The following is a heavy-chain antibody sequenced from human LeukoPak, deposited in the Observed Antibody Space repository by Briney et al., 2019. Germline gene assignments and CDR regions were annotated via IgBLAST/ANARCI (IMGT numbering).Heavy chain of an antibody. D-gene: IGHD2-2*02. CDR2: IYHSGST. V-gene: IGHV4-39*07. J-gene: IGHJ4*02. CDR1: GGSISSSSYY. CDR3: ARDILPRAGELDY. Sequence: PSETLSLTCTVSGGSISSSSYYWGWIRQPPGKGLEWIGSIYHSGSTYYNPSLKSRVTISVDTSKNQFSLKLSSVTAADTAVYYCARDILPRAGELDYWGQGTLVTVSS.